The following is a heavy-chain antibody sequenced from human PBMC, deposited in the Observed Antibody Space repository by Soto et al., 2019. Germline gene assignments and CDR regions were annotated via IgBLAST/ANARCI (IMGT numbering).Heavy chain of an antibody. J-gene: IGHJ5*02. CDR2: IYHTGAT. Sequence: QVQLQESGPGLVRPSQTLSLTCTVSGASIISLDYYWTWIRQPPGKGLEWVGHIYHTGATYYNPSLEGRVFLAVDPSKDTVPRKFGSWTAAGTTVFYCARGAVDSLVRGVMGGNWFDPWGQGTLVTVSS. CDR3: ARGAVDSLVRGVMGGNWFDP. D-gene: IGHD3-10*01. V-gene: IGHV4-30-4*01. CDR1: GASIISLDYY.